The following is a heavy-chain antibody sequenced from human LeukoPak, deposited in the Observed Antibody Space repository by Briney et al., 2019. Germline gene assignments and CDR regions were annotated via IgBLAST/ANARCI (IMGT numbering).Heavy chain of an antibody. CDR2: ISAYNGNT. CDR3: AREVSRYDILTGYTYYYYYGMDV. Sequence: ASVKVSCKASGYTFTSYGIIWVRQAPGQGLEWMGWISAYNGNTNYAQKLQGRVTMTTDTSTSTAYMELRSLRSDDTAVYYCAREVSRYDILTGYTYYYYYGMDVWGQGTTVAVSS. V-gene: IGHV1-18*01. CDR1: GYTFTSYG. D-gene: IGHD3-9*01. J-gene: IGHJ6*02.